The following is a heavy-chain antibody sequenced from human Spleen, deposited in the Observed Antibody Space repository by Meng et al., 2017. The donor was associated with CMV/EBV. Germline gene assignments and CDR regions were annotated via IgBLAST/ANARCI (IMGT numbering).Heavy chain of an antibody. V-gene: IGHV4-34*01. D-gene: IGHD6-19*01. Sequence: QEPLRQWGAGLLKPSETLSLTCAVYGGSFSGYYWSWIRQPPGKGLEWIGEINHSGSTNYNPSLKSRVTISVDTSKNQFSLKLSSVTAADTAVYYCARGVGVAGGDNWFDPWGQGTLVTVSS. CDR1: GGSFSGYY. CDR3: ARGVGVAGGDNWFDP. J-gene: IGHJ5*02. CDR2: INHSGST.